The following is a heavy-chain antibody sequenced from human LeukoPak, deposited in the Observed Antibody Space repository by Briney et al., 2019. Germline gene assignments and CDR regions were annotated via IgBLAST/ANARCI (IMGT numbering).Heavy chain of an antibody. D-gene: IGHD3-22*01. CDR2: IYPGDSDT. CDR1: GYSFTSYW. V-gene: IGHV5-51*01. Sequence: GESLKISCKGSGYSFTSYWIGWVRQMPGKGLEWMGIIYPGDSDTRYSPSFQGQVTISADKSISTAYLQWSSLKASDTAMYYCARLPHYYDSGGYYYYGMDVWGQGTTVTVSS. J-gene: IGHJ6*02. CDR3: ARLPHYYDSGGYYYYGMDV.